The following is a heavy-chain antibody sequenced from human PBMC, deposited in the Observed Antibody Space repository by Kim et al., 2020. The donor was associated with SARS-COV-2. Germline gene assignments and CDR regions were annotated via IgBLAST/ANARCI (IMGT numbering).Heavy chain of an antibody. V-gene: IGHV7-4-1*02. D-gene: IGHD5-18*01. CDR2: INTNTGNP. CDR1: GYTFTSYA. J-gene: IGHJ5*02. CDR3: ARCRYSYGPNWFDP. Sequence: ASVKVSCKASGYTFTSYAMNWVRQAPGQGLEWMGWINTNTGNPTYAQGFTGRFVFSLDTSVSTAYLQISSLKADDTAVYYCARCRYSYGPNWFDPWGQGTLVTVSS.